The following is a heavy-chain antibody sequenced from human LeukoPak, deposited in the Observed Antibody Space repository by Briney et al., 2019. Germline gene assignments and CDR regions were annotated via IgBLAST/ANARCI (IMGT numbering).Heavy chain of an antibody. J-gene: IGHJ4*02. CDR2: VSGSGGST. V-gene: IGHV3-23*01. CDR1: GFTFSSNA. D-gene: IGHD3-10*01. CDR3: ARGKGHDTSSTDY. Sequence: PGGSLRLSCAASGFTFSSNAMSWVRQAPGKRLEWVSTVSGSGGSTYYADSVKGRFTISRDNSKNTLYLQMNGLRAEDTAVYYCARGKGHDTSSTDYWGQGTLVTVSS.